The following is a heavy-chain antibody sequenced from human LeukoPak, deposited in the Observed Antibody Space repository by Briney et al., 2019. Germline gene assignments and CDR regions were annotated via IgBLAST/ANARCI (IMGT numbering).Heavy chain of an antibody. V-gene: IGHV5-51*01. J-gene: IGHJ4*02. CDR2: IWPSDSDT. Sequence: GESLKISCRGFANDWIGWVRQMRGKGLEGMGIIWPSDSDTTYSPSFEGQVTISVDESTSTAYLQGSSLKASDAAMYYCARHFREDSSGRRLDYWGQGTLVTISS. D-gene: IGHD3-22*01. CDR1: ANDW. CDR3: ARHFREDSSGRRLDY.